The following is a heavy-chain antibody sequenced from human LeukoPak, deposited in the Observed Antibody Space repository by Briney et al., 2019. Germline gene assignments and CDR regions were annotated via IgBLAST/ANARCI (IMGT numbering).Heavy chain of an antibody. J-gene: IGHJ6*03. CDR2: IKEDGSEK. CDR3: ARVAAAGTGIFANFYYSMDI. D-gene: IGHD6-13*01. Sequence: GGSLRLSCAASGFTFSYYWMGWVRRAPGKGLEWAANIKEDGSEKNYVDSVKGRFTISRDNAKNSVDLQMNSLRVEDTAVYYCARVAAAGTGIFANFYYSMDIWGKGTTVTISS. V-gene: IGHV3-7*01. CDR1: GFTFSYYW.